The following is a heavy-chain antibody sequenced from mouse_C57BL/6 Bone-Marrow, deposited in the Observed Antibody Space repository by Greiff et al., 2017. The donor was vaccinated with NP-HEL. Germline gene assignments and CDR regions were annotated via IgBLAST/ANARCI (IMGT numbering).Heavy chain of an antibody. V-gene: IGHV1-59*01. CDR2: IDPSDSYT. D-gene: IGHD2-1*01. CDR1: GYTFTSYW. J-gene: IGHJ3*01. CDR3: ERREYYGNEVSWFAY. Sequence: QVQLQQPGAELVRPGTSVKLSCKASGYTFTSYWMHWVKQRPGQGLEWIGVIDPSDSYTNYNQKFKGKATLTVDTSSSTAYMQRSSLTSEDSAGYYCERREYYGNEVSWFAYWGRGTLVTVSA.